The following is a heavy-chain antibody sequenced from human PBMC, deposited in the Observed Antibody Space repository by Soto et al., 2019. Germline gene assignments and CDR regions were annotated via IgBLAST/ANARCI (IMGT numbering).Heavy chain of an antibody. CDR2: ISGSGGST. CDR3: AKVSESWGYYYYGMDV. D-gene: IGHD7-27*01. V-gene: IGHV3-23*01. Sequence: GGSLRLSCAASGFTFSSYAMSWVRQAPGKGLEWVSAISGSGGSTYYADSVKGRFTISRDNSKNTLYLQMNSLRAEDTAVYYCAKVSESWGYYYYGMDVWGQGTTVTVS. J-gene: IGHJ6*02. CDR1: GFTFSSYA.